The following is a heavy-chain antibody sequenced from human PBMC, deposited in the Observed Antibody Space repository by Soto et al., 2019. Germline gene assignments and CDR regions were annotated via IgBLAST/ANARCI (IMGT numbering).Heavy chain of an antibody. V-gene: IGHV1-69*13. J-gene: IGHJ6*02. D-gene: IGHD6-13*01. Sequence: SVKVSCKASGGTFSSYAISWVRQAPGQGLEWMGGIIPIFGTANYAQKFQGRVTITADESTSTAYMELSSLRSEDTAVYYCASHFHLVYSSSYYYYGMDVWGQGTTVTVSS. CDR2: IIPIFGTA. CDR3: ASHFHLVYSSSYYYYGMDV. CDR1: GGTFSSYA.